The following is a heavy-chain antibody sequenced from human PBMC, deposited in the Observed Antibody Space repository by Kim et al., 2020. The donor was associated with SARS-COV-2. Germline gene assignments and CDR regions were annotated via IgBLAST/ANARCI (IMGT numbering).Heavy chain of an antibody. J-gene: IGHJ6*02. CDR2: INPNGGAT. CDR3: VRVPDSSGYYYAMDV. Sequence: ASVKVSCTASGYTFTIYYIHWVRQAPGQGLEWMGRINPNGGATNYAQKYQDKVTMTRDMSISTAYMKLSRLRFDDTAVYYCVRVPDSSGYYYAMDVWGQG. D-gene: IGHD3-22*01. CDR1: GYTFTIYY. V-gene: IGHV1-2*06.